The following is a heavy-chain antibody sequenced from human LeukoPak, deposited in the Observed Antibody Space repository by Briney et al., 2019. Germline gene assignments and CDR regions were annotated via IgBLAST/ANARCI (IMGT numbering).Heavy chain of an antibody. Sequence: PGGSLRLSCAASGFTFSSYSMNWVRQAPGKGLEWVSYISSSSSTIYYADSVKGRFTISRDNAKNSLYLQMNSLRAEDTAVYYCARESTIVGATHYYYYGMGVWGQGTTVTVSS. V-gene: IGHV3-48*01. J-gene: IGHJ6*02. D-gene: IGHD1-26*01. CDR2: ISSSSSTI. CDR3: ARESTIVGATHYYYYGMGV. CDR1: GFTFSSYS.